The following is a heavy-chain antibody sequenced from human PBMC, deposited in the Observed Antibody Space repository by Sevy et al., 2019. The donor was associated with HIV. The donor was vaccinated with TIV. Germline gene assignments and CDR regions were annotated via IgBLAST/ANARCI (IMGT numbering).Heavy chain of an antibody. CDR3: ARDMTCGGDCYYFDN. J-gene: IGHJ4*02. V-gene: IGHV1-69*13. CDR1: GDTFRKYV. Sequence: ASVKVYCKASGDTFRKYVISWVRQAPGQGLEWMGGIIPVYGTTNYAQKFQARVTFTADASTSTVYMELSRLRSEDTAVYYCARDMTCGGDCYYFDNWGQGTLVTVSS. D-gene: IGHD2-21*02. CDR2: IIPVYGTT.